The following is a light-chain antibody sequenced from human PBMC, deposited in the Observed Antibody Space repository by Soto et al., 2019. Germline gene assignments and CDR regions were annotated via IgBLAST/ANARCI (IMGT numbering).Light chain of an antibody. V-gene: IGKV3-11*01. CDR1: QSVSDL. CDR2: DAS. CDR3: QQRSNWPPT. J-gene: IGKJ1*01. Sequence: EIVLTQAPVTLSLSPGERATLSCRASQSVSDLLAWYQHKPGQAPTLLIYDASKRATGTPARFSGSGSGTDLTLTISRLEPEDSAVYHCQQRSNWPPTFGQGTKVDIK.